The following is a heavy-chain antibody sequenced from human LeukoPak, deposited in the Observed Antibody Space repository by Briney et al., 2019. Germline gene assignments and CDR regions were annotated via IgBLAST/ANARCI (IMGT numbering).Heavy chain of an antibody. CDR3: AREGVATTSFDY. V-gene: IGHV3-74*01. CDR1: GFTFSTYW. J-gene: IGHJ4*02. CDR2: ISSDGSST. D-gene: IGHD5-12*01. Sequence: PGGSLRLSCAASGFTFSTYWIHWVRQAPGKGLVWVSRISSDGSSTTYADSVKGRFTISRDNAKNTLYLQMNSLRAEDTAVYSCAREGVATTSFDYWGQGTLVTVSS.